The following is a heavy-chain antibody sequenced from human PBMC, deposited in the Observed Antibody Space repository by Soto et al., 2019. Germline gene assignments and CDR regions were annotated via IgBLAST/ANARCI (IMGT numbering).Heavy chain of an antibody. D-gene: IGHD3-16*01. Sequence: SQTLSLTCAISGDSVSSGIVTWNWIRQSPSRGLEWLGRTYYRSKWYNDYAVSVKSRIIINPDISKNQFSLQLSSVTPEDTAVYYCARGDRHGGNLADLFDCWGQGTLVTVSS. CDR2: TYYRSKWYN. CDR1: GDSVSSGIVT. J-gene: IGHJ4*02. CDR3: ARGDRHGGNLADLFDC. V-gene: IGHV6-1*01.